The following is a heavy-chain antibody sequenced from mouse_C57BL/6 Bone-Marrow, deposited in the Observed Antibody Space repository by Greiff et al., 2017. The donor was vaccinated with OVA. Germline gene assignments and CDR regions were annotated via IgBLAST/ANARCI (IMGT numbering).Heavy chain of an antibody. J-gene: IGHJ3*01. CDR2: IDPSASVT. V-gene: IGHV1-52*01. CDR3: ARRGYSNPWFAY. CDR1: GYTFTSYW. Sequence: QVQLQQPGAELVRPGSSVKLSCKASGYTFTSYWMHWVKQRPIQGLEWIGNIDPSASVTHYTQKFKDKATLTVDKSSSTAYMQLSSLTSEDSAVYYCARRGYSNPWFAYWGQGTLVTVSA. D-gene: IGHD2-5*01.